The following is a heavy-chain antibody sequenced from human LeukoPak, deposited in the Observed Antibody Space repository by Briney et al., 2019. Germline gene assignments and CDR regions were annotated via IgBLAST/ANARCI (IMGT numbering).Heavy chain of an antibody. CDR2: INHSGST. J-gene: IGHJ4*02. CDR1: GGSISSYY. D-gene: IGHD3-3*01. CDR3: ARHAYYDFWSGYSFDY. V-gene: IGHV4-34*01. Sequence: SETLSLTCTVSGGSISSYYWSWIRQPPGKGLEWIGEINHSGSTNYNPSLKSRVTISVDTSKNQFSLKLSSVTAADTAVYYCARHAYYDFWSGYSFDYWGQGTLVTVSS.